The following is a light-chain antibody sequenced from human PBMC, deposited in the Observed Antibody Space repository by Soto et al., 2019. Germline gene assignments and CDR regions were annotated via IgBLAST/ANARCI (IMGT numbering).Light chain of an antibody. J-gene: IGKJ1*01. Sequence: DIQMTQSPSSLSASVGYRVTITCRASQPIDSFLSWYQQKPVKAPKLLIYAAASLQTGVPSRFSGSGSGTEFTLTISSLQPDDFATYYCQQYNSWTFGQGTKV. CDR2: AAA. V-gene: IGKV1-17*01. CDR1: QPIDSF. CDR3: QQYNSWT.